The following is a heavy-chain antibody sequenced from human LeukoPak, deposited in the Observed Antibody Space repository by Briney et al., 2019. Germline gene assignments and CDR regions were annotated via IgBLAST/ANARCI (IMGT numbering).Heavy chain of an antibody. Sequence: GGSLRLSCAASGFTFSSYSMNWVRQAPGTGLEWVSSISSTSSSITYTDSVKGRFTISRDNANNSMYLQMDSLRAEDTAVYYCARDPPSRGTRYFDYWGQGTLVTVSS. CDR3: ARDPPSRGTRYFDY. CDR1: GFTFSSYS. CDR2: ISSTSSSI. D-gene: IGHD3-16*01. J-gene: IGHJ4*02. V-gene: IGHV3-21*01.